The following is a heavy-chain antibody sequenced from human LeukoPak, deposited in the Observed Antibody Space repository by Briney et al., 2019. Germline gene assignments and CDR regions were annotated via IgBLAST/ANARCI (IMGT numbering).Heavy chain of an antibody. CDR1: GFTFSSYW. Sequence: PGGPLGLSCEASGFTFSSYWMHWIRQAPGKGLVWVSRIHSDGIGTSYADSVRGRFTISRDNAKNTLYLQMNSLRAEDTAVYYCARDQGSFDYWGQGTLVTVSS. CDR3: ARDQGSFDY. CDR2: IHSDGIGT. V-gene: IGHV3-74*01. J-gene: IGHJ4*02.